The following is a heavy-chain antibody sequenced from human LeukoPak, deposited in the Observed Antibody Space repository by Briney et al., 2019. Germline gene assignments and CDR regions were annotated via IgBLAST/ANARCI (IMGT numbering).Heavy chain of an antibody. CDR2: INSDGSST. CDR1: GFTFSSYW. Sequence: PGGSLRLSCAASGFTFSSYWMHWVRQAPGKGLVWVSLINSDGSSTSYADSVKGRFTISRDNSKDTLYLQMNSLRVEDTAVYYCAKGASVWFYFFDYWGQGTLVTVSS. CDR3: AKGASVWFYFFDY. J-gene: IGHJ4*02. V-gene: IGHV3-74*01. D-gene: IGHD6-19*01.